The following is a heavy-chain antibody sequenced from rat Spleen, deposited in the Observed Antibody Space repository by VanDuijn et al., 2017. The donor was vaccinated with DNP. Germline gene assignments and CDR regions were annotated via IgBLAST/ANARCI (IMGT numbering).Heavy chain of an antibody. D-gene: IGHD1-4*01. J-gene: IGHJ1*01. CDR3: SRDRDSSGIRTWYFDF. CDR2: ISSGGST. Sequence: QVQLKESGPGLVQPSQTLSLTCTVSGFSLTSYGVSWVRQFPGKGLEWIAAISSGGSTYYNSVFKSRLSISRDTSKSQVFLKMNSRQTEDTAIYFCSRDRDSSGIRTWYFDFWGPGTMVTVSS. CDR1: GFSLTSYG. V-gene: IGHV2S12*01.